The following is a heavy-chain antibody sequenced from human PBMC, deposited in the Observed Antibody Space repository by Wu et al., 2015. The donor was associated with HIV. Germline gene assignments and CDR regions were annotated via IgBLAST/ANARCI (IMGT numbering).Heavy chain of an antibody. J-gene: IGHJ3*02. D-gene: IGHD3-10*01. V-gene: IGHV1-24*01. CDR1: GYTLSKLS. CDR3: ATLRGGYYAGSDIPAAFDI. Sequence: HDQLVQSGAEVKKPGASVKVSCKVSGYTLSKLSVHWVRQAPGKGLVWMGGSDPEDGETVYAQKFQGRVTLTEDTSTDTAYMELTRLRSEDTAVYYCATLRGGYYAGSDIPAAFDIWGQGTMVTVSP. CDR2: SDPEDGET.